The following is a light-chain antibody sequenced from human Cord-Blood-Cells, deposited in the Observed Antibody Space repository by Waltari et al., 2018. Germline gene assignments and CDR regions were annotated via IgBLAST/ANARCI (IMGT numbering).Light chain of an antibody. CDR3: AAWDDSLSGPV. CDR1: SSNIGSHY. J-gene: IGLJ2*01. Sequence: QSVLTHPPSASGTPGQRVTISCSGSSSNIGSHYVYWYQQLPGTAPKRLIYRNNQRPSGVPDRFSGSKSGTSASLAISGLRSEDEADYYCAAWDDSLSGPVFGGGTKLTVL. V-gene: IGLV1-47*01. CDR2: RNN.